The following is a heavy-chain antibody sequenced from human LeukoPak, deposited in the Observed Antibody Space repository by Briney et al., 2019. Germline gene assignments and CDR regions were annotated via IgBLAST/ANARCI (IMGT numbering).Heavy chain of an antibody. CDR1: GFTFSSYW. V-gene: IGHV3-7*01. J-gene: IGHJ3*02. CDR2: IKQDGSEK. D-gene: IGHD6-13*01. CDR3: ARDLYSSSSSDAFDI. Sequence: GGSLRLSCAASGFTFSSYWMSWVRQAPGKGLEWVANIKQDGSEKYYVDSVKGRFTISRDNAKNSLYLQMNSLRAEDTAVYYCARDLYSSSSSDAFDIWGQGTMVTVSS.